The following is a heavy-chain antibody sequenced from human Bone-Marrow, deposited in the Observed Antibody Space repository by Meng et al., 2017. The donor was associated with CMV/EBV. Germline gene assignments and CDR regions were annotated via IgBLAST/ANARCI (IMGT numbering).Heavy chain of an antibody. CDR3: ARILYDSSGYPDY. J-gene: IGHJ4*02. CDR1: GYSISSGYY. D-gene: IGHD3-22*01. V-gene: IGHV4-38-2*02. Sequence: SETLSLTCTVSGYSISSGYYWGWIRQPPGKGLEWIGSIYHSGSTYYNPSLKSRVTISVDTSKNQFSLKLSSVTAADTAVYYCARILYDSSGYPDYWGQGTLVTVPS. CDR2: IYHSGST.